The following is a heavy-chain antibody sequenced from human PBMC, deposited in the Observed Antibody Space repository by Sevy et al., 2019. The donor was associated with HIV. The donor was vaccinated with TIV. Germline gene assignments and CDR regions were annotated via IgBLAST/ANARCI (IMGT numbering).Heavy chain of an antibody. CDR3: AKDSPWVGATSRSFEY. Sequence: ASVKVSCKASGYTFTNYGVSWMRQAPGQGLEWMGWISGYNGDTNYAQKVQGRLTLTTDTSTSTAYMELRSLRSDDTALYYCAKDSPWVGATSRSFEYWGQGTLVTVSS. J-gene: IGHJ4*02. CDR2: ISGYNGDT. CDR1: GYTFTNYG. V-gene: IGHV1-18*01. D-gene: IGHD1-26*01.